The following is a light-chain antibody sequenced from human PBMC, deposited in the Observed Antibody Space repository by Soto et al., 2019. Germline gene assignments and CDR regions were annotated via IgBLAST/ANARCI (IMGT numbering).Light chain of an antibody. CDR1: SSDVGGYNL. Sequence: QSALTQPASVSGSPGQSITISCTGTSSDVGGYNLVSWFQQHPGKAPKLLIYGGSERPSGVPNRFSGSKFGNTASLTIAGLQAEDEADYYCGSYAGSITLVFGGGTKLTVL. J-gene: IGLJ3*02. V-gene: IGLV2-23*01. CDR2: GGS. CDR3: GSYAGSITLV.